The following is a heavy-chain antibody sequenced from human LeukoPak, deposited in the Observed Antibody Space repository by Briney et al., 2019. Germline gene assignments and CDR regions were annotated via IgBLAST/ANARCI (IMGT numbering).Heavy chain of an antibody. J-gene: IGHJ4*02. D-gene: IGHD3-10*01. CDR3: ARTAMVRGLVFDY. CDR2: IYHSGST. CDR1: GGSLSSSNW. V-gene: IGHV4-4*02. Sequence: PSGTLSLTCAVSGGSLSSSNWWSWVRQPPGKGREGIGEIYHSGSTNYNPSLKSRVTISADKSKNQFSLKLSSVTAADTAVYYCARTAMVRGLVFDYWGQGTLVTVSS.